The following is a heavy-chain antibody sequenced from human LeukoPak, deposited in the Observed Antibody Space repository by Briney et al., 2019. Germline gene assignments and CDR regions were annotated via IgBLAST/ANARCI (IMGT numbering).Heavy chain of an antibody. V-gene: IGHV3-48*04. CDR1: GFTFSSYN. D-gene: IGHD3-10*01. CDR3: ARVATMVRVPLDALDI. Sequence: PGGSLRLSCAASGFTFSSYNMNWVRQAPGKGLEWVSYITSSSSGIYYADSVKGRFTTSRDNAKNSLYLQMNSLRVEDTAVYYCARVATMVRVPLDALDIWGQGTMVSVSS. J-gene: IGHJ3*02. CDR2: ITSSSSGI.